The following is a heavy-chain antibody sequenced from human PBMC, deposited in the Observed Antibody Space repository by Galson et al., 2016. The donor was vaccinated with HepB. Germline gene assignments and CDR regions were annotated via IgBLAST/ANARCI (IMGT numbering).Heavy chain of an antibody. Sequence: SLRLSCAASGFTFSNHGMYWVRQAPGKGLDWVAVIWYDGSNKYYPDSVKGRFTISRDNSKNTLYRQMNSLRAEDTAVYYFVSSASYYDSNGNYRDPFDFWGPGTLVTVSS. V-gene: IGHV3-33*01. J-gene: IGHJ4*02. CDR1: GFTFSNHG. D-gene: IGHD3-22*01. CDR3: VSSASYYDSNGNYRDPFDF. CDR2: IWYDGSNK.